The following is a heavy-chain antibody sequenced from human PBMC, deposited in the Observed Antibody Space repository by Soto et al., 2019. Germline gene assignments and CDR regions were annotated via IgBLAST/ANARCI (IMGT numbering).Heavy chain of an antibody. D-gene: IGHD3-3*01. J-gene: IGHJ4*02. CDR2: ISGSGGST. CDR3: AKARAIFGVVHHFDY. Sequence: EVQLLESGGGLVQPGGSLRLSCAASGFTFSSYAMSWVRQAPGKGREWVSAISGSGGSTYYADSVKGRFTISRDNSKNPLYLQMHSLRAEDTAVYYCAKARAIFGVVHHFDYWGQGTLVTVSS. V-gene: IGHV3-23*01. CDR1: GFTFSSYA.